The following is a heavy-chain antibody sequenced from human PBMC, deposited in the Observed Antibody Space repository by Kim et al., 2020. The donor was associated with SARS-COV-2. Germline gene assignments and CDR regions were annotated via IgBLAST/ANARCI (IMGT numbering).Heavy chain of an antibody. CDR2: IYYSGNT. V-gene: IGHV4-59*08. CDR3: ARQMGSGSSYFYYYYMDV. J-gene: IGHJ6*03. D-gene: IGHD3-10*01. CDR1: GGSVSSYY. Sequence: SETLSLTCTVSGGSVSSYYWSWIRQPPGKGLEWIGYIYYSGNTNYNPSLKSRVTISVDTPKNQFSLKLSSVTAADTAVYYCARQMGSGSSYFYYYYMDVWGKGTTVTVSS.